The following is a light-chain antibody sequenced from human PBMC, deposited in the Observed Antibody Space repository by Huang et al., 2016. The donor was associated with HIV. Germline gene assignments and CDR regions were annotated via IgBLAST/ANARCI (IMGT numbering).Light chain of an antibody. CDR1: QDIREY. CDR2: DES. Sequence: DIQMTQSPSSLSASVGDRVTITCQASQDIREYLNWYQQKPGKAPKLLIYDESNLQTGVPSRFRGSGAGTYFTFTISSLQPEDIATYYCQQYDTYPITFGPGTKVDFK. J-gene: IGKJ3*01. V-gene: IGKV1-33*01. CDR3: QQYDTYPIT.